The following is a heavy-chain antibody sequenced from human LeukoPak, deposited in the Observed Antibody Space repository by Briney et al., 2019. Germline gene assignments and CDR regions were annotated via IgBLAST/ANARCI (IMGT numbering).Heavy chain of an antibody. J-gene: IGHJ4*02. CDR3: AKSSGTYYSFVC. Sequence: GGSLRLSCAASGFTFSTYGMHWVRRAPGKGLEWVAFIRFDGSNKYYADSVKGRFTISRDNSKNSLYLQMNSLRAEDTAVYYCAKSSGTYYSFVCWGQGTLVTVSS. CDR1: GFTFSTYG. D-gene: IGHD3-10*01. V-gene: IGHV3-30*02. CDR2: IRFDGSNK.